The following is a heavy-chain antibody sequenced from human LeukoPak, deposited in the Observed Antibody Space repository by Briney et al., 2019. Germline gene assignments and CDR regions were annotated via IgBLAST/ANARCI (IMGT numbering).Heavy chain of an antibody. V-gene: IGHV1-46*01. Sequence: GASVKVSCKASGYTFTSYYMHWVRQAPGQGLEWMGIINPSGGSTSYAQKFQGRFTMTEDTSTDTAYMELSSLRSEDTALYYCATEMELRYFDYWGQGTLVTVSS. D-gene: IGHD1-7*01. CDR3: ATEMELRYFDY. J-gene: IGHJ4*02. CDR2: INPSGGST. CDR1: GYTFTSYY.